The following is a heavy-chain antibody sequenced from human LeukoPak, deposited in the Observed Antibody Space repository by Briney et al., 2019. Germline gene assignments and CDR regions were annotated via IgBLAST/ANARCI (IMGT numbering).Heavy chain of an antibody. J-gene: IGHJ4*02. CDR1: GFTFSSYA. Sequence: GGSLRLSCAASGFTFSSYAMSWVRQAPGEGLEWVSAISGSGGSTYYADSVKGRFTISRDNSKNTLYLQMNSLRAEDTAVYYCAKVRGEYYDFWSGYYPGDYWGQGTLVTVSS. V-gene: IGHV3-23*01. CDR2: ISGSGGST. CDR3: AKVRGEYYDFWSGYYPGDY. D-gene: IGHD3-3*01.